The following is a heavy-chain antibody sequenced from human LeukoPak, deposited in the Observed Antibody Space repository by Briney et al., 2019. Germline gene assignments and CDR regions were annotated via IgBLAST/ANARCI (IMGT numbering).Heavy chain of an antibody. D-gene: IGHD1-26*01. V-gene: IGHV3-21*01. CDR1: VFTFSSYS. CDR3: ARDGDSGSYPTFFDY. Sequence: GGSLRLSCAASVFTFSSYSMNWVRQASGKGLEWISSISSSSSYIYYADSVKGRFTISRDNAKNSLYLQMNSLRAEDTAVYYCARDGDSGSYPTFFDYWGQGTLVTVSS. CDR2: ISSSSSYI. J-gene: IGHJ4*02.